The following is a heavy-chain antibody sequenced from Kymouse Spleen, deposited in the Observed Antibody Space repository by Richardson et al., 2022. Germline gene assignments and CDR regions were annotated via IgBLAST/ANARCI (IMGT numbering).Heavy chain of an antibody. CDR1: GFTFSSYS. CDR3: ARGGGAARQYYYYGMDV. Sequence: EVQLVESGGGLVQPGGSLRLSCAASGFTFSSYSMNWVRQAPGKGLEWVSYISSSSSTIYYADSVKGRFTISRDNAKNSLYLQMNSLRDEDTAVYYCARGGGAARQYYYYGMDVWGQGTTVTVSS. J-gene: IGHJ6*02. CDR2: ISSSSSTI. V-gene: IGHV3-48*02. D-gene: IGHD6-6*01.